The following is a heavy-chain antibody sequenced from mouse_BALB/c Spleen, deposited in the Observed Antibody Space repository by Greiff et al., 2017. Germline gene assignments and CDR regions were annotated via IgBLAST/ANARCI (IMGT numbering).Heavy chain of an antibody. CDR2: ISYDGSN. CDR1: GYSITSGYY. V-gene: IGHV3-6*02. Sequence: EVKLMESGPGLVKPSQSLSLTCSVTGYSITSGYYWNWIRQFPGNKLEWMGYISYDGSNNYNPSLKNRISITRDTSKNQFFLKLNSVTTEDTASYDCAGWGVRGAMDYWGQGTSVTVSS. D-gene: IGHD2-14*01. J-gene: IGHJ4*01. CDR3: AGWGVRGAMDY.